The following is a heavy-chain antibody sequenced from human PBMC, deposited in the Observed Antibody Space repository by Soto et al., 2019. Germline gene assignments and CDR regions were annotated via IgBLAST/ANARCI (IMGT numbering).Heavy chain of an antibody. CDR2: IYYSGST. J-gene: IGHJ5*02. D-gene: IGHD3-9*01. Sequence: PSETLSLTCTVSGGSISSGGYYWSWIRQHPGKGLEWIGYIYYSGSTYYNPSLKSRVTISVDTSKNQFSLELSSVTAADTAVYYCARDVWYFDWLQENWFDPCGQGTLVTVSS. CDR3: ARDVWYFDWLQENWFDP. V-gene: IGHV4-31*03. CDR1: GGSISSGGYY.